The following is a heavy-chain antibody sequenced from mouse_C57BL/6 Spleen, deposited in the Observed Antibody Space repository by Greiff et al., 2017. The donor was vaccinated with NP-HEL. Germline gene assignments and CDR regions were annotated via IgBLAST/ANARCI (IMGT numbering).Heavy chain of an antibody. D-gene: IGHD3-1*01. J-gene: IGHJ2*01. CDR2: ISDGGSYT. Sequence: DVMLVESGGGLVKPGGSLKLSCAASGFTFSSYAMSWVRQTPEKRLEWVATISDGGSYTYYPDNVKGRFTISRDNAKNNLYLQMSHLKSEDTAMYYCARDPQGNYFDYWGQGTTLTVSS. CDR3: ARDPQGNYFDY. CDR1: GFTFSSYA. V-gene: IGHV5-4*01.